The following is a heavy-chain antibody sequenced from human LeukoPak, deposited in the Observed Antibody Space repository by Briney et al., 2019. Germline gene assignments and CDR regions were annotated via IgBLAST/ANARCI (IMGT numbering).Heavy chain of an antibody. Sequence: ASETLSLTCTVSGGSISSYYWSWIRQPPGKGLEWIGYTYYSGSTNYNPSLKSRVTISVDTSKNQFSLKLSSVTAADTAVYYCAREGSPRNWFDPWGQGTLVTVSS. V-gene: IGHV4-59*01. CDR3: AREGSPRNWFDP. CDR2: TYYSGST. J-gene: IGHJ5*02. CDR1: GGSISSYY.